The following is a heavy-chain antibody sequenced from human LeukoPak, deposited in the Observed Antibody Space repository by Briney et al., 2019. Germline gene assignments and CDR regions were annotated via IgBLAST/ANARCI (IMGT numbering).Heavy chain of an antibody. CDR1: GFTFSSYG. CDR2: ISGSGGST. D-gene: IGHD2-8*01. CDR3: AKLRTGSVYAAFDN. J-gene: IGHJ3*02. V-gene: IGHV3-23*01. Sequence: GGSLRLSCAASGFTFSSYGMSWVRQAPGKGLEWVSAISGSGGSTYYADSVKGRFTISRDNSKNTLYLQMNSLRAEDTAVYYCAKLRTGSVYAAFDNRGQGTMVTVSS.